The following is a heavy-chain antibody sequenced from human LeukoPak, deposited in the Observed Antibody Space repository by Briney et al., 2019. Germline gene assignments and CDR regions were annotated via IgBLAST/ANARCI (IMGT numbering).Heavy chain of an antibody. Sequence: HPGGSLRLSCAASGFTFSSYGMHWVRQAPGKGLEWVAFIRYDGSNKYYADSVKGRFTISRDNSKNTLYLQMNSLRAEDTAVYYCAKVPGPYYGSGKVTDYWGQGTLVTVSS. CDR1: GFTFSSYG. J-gene: IGHJ4*02. CDR2: IRYDGSNK. V-gene: IGHV3-30*02. D-gene: IGHD3-10*01. CDR3: AKVPGPYYGSGKVTDY.